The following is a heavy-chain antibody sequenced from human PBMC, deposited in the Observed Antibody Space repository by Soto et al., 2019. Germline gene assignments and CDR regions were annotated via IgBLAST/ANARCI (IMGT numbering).Heavy chain of an antibody. J-gene: IGHJ5*02. CDR3: ARDNGIAGSFDP. V-gene: IGHV3-23*01. D-gene: IGHD6-13*01. Sequence: WGSLRLSCAASGFSFSAYAMSWVRQAPGKGLEWVSGMTGSGGFTYYADSVKGRFTISRDDAKNSLYLQMNSLRDEDTSVYYCARDNGIAGSFDPWGQGTLVTVSS. CDR1: GFSFSAYA. CDR2: MTGSGGFT.